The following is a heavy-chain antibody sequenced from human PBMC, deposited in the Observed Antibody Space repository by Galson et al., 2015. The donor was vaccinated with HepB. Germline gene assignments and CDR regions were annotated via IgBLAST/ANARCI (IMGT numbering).Heavy chain of an antibody. V-gene: IGHV3-23*01. CDR1: RFTFSNYV. D-gene: IGHD6-13*01. CDR3: AKNSGSSWFVPYHFDS. J-gene: IGHJ4*02. Sequence: SLRLSCAASRFTFSNYVMNWVRQAPGKGLEWVSSISGSDGSTYYAGSVKGRLTISRDNSKNTLYLQMNSLRAEDTAVYYCAKNSGSSWFVPYHFDSWGQGTLVTVSS. CDR2: ISGSDGST.